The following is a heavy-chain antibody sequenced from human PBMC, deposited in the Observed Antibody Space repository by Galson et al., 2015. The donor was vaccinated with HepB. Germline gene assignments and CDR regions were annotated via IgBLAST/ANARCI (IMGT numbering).Heavy chain of an antibody. D-gene: IGHD3-16*02. V-gene: IGHV1-69*13. J-gene: IGHJ6*03. CDR2: IIPIFGTA. CDR1: GGTFGSYA. CDR3: ARGRWGSYRYPYYYYYMDV. Sequence: SVKVSCKASGGTFGSYAISWVRQAPGQGLEWLGGIIPIFGTANYAQKFQGRVTITADESTSTAYMELSSLGSEDTAVYYCARGRWGSYRYPYYYYYMDVWGKGTTVSVSS.